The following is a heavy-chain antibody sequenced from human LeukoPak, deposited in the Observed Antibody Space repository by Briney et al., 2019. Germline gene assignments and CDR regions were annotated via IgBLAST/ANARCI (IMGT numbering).Heavy chain of an antibody. CDR2: IYTSGST. CDR1: GGSISSYY. J-gene: IGHJ6*03. CDR3: ARDFDDSGILTGYYTQYYYYYYMDV. Sequence: PSETLSLTCTVSGGSISSYYWSWIRQPAGKGLEWIGRIYTSGSTNYNPSLKSRVTMSVDTSKNQFSLKLSSVTAADTAVYYCARDFDDSGILTGYYTQYYYYYYMDVWGKGTTVTVSS. D-gene: IGHD3-9*01. V-gene: IGHV4-4*07.